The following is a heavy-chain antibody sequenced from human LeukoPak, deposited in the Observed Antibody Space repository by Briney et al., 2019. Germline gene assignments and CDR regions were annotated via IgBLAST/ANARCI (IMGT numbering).Heavy chain of an antibody. CDR2: INHSGST. J-gene: IGHJ4*02. Sequence: SETLSLTCAVYGGSFSGYYWSWIRQPPGKGLEWIGEINHSGSTNYNPSLKSRVTISVDTSKNQFSLKLSSVTAADTAVYYCARLGEYGDYAGYFDYWGQGTLVTVSS. CDR1: GGSFSGYY. D-gene: IGHD4-17*01. CDR3: ARLGEYGDYAGYFDY. V-gene: IGHV4-34*01.